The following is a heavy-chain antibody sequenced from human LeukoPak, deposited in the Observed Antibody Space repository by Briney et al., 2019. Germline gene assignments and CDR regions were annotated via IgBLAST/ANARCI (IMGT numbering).Heavy chain of an antibody. CDR3: ARLRSGYNYYMDV. CDR2: IYYSGSA. D-gene: IGHD2-2*02. CDR1: GGPISSHQ. Sequence: SETLSLTCTVSGGPISSHQWSWIRQPPGKGLEWIGNIYYSGSANYNPSLKSRVIISVDTSKNQFSLKLSSVTAADTAVYYCARLRSGYNYYMDVWGEGTTVTISS. V-gene: IGHV4-59*08. J-gene: IGHJ6*03.